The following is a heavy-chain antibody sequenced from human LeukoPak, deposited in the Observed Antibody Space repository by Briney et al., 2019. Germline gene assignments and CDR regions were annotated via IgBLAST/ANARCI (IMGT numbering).Heavy chain of an antibody. V-gene: IGHV3-23*01. CDR2: ISASGGVT. D-gene: IGHD2-21*01. Sequence: GGSLRLSCAASGFTFSSYAMSWVRHVPGKGLEWVSSISASGGVTNYADSVKGRFTISRDNSKNTLYLQRSSLRAEDTAVYYCARGRATYCFDYWGQGTLVTVSS. J-gene: IGHJ4*02. CDR1: GFTFSSYA. CDR3: ARGRATYCFDY.